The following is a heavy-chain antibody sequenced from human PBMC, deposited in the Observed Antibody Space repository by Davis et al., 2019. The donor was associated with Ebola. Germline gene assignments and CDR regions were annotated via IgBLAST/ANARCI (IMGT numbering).Heavy chain of an antibody. CDR1: GGSISSSSYY. V-gene: IGHV4-39*01. CDR2: IYYSGST. J-gene: IGHJ5*02. CDR3: ARQFYWFDP. Sequence: GSLRLSCTVSGGSISSSSYYWGWIRQPPGKGLEWIGSIYYSGSTYYNPSLKSRVTISVDTSKNQFSLKLSSVTAADTAVYYCARQFYWFDPWGQGTLVTVSS.